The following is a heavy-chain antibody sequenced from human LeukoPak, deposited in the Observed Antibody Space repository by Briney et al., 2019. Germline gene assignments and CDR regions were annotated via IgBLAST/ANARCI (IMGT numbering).Heavy chain of an antibody. D-gene: IGHD3-22*01. CDR1: GGSTSSSSCY. CDR2: IYYSGTT. V-gene: IGHV4-39*01. J-gene: IGHJ4*02. Sequence: SETLSLTCTVSGGSTSSSSCYWGWLRQPPGSGLEWIASIYYSGTTYYNPSLKSRVTISVDTSKNQFSLKLSSVTAADTAVYYCARHLSSSGFYYDYWGQGTLATVSS. CDR3: ARHLSSSGFYYDY.